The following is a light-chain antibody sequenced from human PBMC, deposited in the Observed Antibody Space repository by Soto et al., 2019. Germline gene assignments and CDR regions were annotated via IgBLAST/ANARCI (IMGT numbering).Light chain of an antibody. CDR1: QSTNSW. V-gene: IGKV1-5*01. CDR2: DVS. CDR3: QQYNTYSGT. J-gene: IGKJ1*01. Sequence: DIQMTQSPSTLSSSLGDRVTITCLASQSTNSWLAWYQQKPGKAPKVLIYDVSSLESGVPSRFSGSGSGTEFTLTINSLQPDDFATYYCQQYNTYSGTFGPGTKVDIK.